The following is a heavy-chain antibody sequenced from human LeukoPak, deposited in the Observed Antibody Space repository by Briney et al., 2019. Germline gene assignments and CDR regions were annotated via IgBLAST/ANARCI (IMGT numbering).Heavy chain of an antibody. CDR3: AREPIAASYYYYYGMDV. V-gene: IGHV3-66*01. D-gene: IGHD6-13*01. CDR1: GFIFNDHY. CDR2: IYSGGST. Sequence: GGSLRLSCAASGFIFNDHYMDWVRQAPGKGLEWVSVIYSGGSTYYADSVKGRFTISRDNSKNTLYLQMNSLRAEDTAVYYCAREPIAASYYYYYGMDVWGQGTTVTVSS. J-gene: IGHJ6*02.